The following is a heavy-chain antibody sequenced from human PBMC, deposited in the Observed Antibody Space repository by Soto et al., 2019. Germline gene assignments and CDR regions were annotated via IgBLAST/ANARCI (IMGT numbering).Heavy chain of an antibody. CDR2: ISDSGSNT. CDR1: GFSFSSST. Sequence: GGSLRLSCAASGFSFSSSTMTWVRQAPGKRLQWVSAISDSGSNTYYADSVKGRFTISRDNSENTVYLQMNSLRVEDTAIYYYDSSGYSHYVDYWGQGTLVTVSS. V-gene: IGHV3-23*01. D-gene: IGHD3-22*01. CDR3: DSSGYSHYVDY. J-gene: IGHJ4*02.